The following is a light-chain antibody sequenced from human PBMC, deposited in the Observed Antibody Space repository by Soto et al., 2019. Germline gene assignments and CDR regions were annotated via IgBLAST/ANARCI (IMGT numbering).Light chain of an antibody. CDR2: KAS. J-gene: IGKJ1*01. Sequence: DLQMTQSPSTLSSSVVDRVTITCRASQTISSWLAWYQQKPGKAPKLLIYKASTLKSGVPSRFSGSGSGTEFTLTISSLQPDDFATYYCQQYNSYSEAFGQGRKV. V-gene: IGKV1-5*03. CDR3: QQYNSYSEA. CDR1: QTISSW.